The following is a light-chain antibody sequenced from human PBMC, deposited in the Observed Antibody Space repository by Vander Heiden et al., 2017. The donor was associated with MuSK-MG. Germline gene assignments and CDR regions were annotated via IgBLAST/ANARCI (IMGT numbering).Light chain of an antibody. CDR3: QQRSSWPWT. J-gene: IGKJ1*01. CDR2: DAS. CDR1: QSVTTY. V-gene: IGKV3-11*01. Sequence: EIVLTQSPATLSLSPGERATLSCRASQSVTTYLAWYQQKPGQAPRLLIYDASTRATGIPARFSGSRSGTDFTLTISSLEPEDFAVYYCQQRSSWPWTFGLGTKE.